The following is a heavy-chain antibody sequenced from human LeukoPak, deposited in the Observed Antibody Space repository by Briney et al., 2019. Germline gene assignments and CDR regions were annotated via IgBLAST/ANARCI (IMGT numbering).Heavy chain of an antibody. CDR2: ISWNSGSI. CDR3: AKGAPVAAAGKGIDY. Sequence: GESLRLSCAASGFTFDDYAMHWVRQAPGKGLEWVSGISWNSGSIGYADSVKGRFTISRDDAKNSLYLQMNSLRAEDTALYYCAKGAPVAAAGKGIDYWGQGTLVTVSS. CDR1: GFTFDDYA. D-gene: IGHD6-13*01. J-gene: IGHJ4*02. V-gene: IGHV3-9*01.